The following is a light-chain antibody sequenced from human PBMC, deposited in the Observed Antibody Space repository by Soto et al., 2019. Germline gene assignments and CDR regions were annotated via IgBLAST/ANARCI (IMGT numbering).Light chain of an antibody. J-gene: IGKJ1*01. V-gene: IGKV3-20*01. CDR3: QQCGSSRWT. Sequence: EIVLTQSPGTLSLSPGERATLSCRASQSVSSSYLAWYQQKPGQAPRLLIYGASSRATGIAARFSGSGSGTDFTLTISRLEPEDFAVYYCQQCGSSRWTFGQGTKVDIK. CDR1: QSVSSSY. CDR2: GAS.